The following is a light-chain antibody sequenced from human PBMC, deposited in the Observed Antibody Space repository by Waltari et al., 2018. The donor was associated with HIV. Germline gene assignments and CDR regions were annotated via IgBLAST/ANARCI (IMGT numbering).Light chain of an antibody. CDR2: GAS. Sequence: ETVMTLSPGPLSVSPGGRATLSCRASQNVYSDLAWYHQKPGQPPRLLIFGASKRATGVPARFSGSGSGTEFTLTITSLQTEDYGLYHCQQYKTWPLTFGQGTRVEIK. CDR1: QNVYSD. V-gene: IGKV3-15*01. J-gene: IGKJ1*01. CDR3: QQYKTWPLT.